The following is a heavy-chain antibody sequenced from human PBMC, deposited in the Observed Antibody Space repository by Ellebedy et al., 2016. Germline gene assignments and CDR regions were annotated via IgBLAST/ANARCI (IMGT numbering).Heavy chain of an antibody. J-gene: IGHJ6*02. CDR2: ISGSGGST. Sequence: GGSLRLSCAASGFTFSSYAMSWVRQAPGKGLEWVSAISGSGGSTYYADSVKGRFTISRDNSKNTLYLQMNSLRAEDTAVYYCAKALRVRWLQLRYYYYYGMDVWGQGTTVTVSS. CDR1: GFTFSSYA. CDR3: AKALRVRWLQLRYYYYYGMDV. V-gene: IGHV3-23*01. D-gene: IGHD5-24*01.